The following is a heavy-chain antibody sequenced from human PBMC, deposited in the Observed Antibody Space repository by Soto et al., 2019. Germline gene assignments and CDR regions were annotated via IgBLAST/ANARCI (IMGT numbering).Heavy chain of an antibody. J-gene: IGHJ4*02. CDR1: GYTFTSYG. V-gene: IGHV1-18*01. CDR3: ARGLHEWVDLDY. D-gene: IGHD6-19*01. CDR2: ISAYNGNT. Sequence: ASVKVSGKASGYTFTSYGISWVRQAPGQGLEWMGWISAYNGNTNYAQKLQGRVTMTTXXXXXXAXIXLXSXRSDXTAVYYCARGLHEWVDLDYRGQRSLVSVSS.